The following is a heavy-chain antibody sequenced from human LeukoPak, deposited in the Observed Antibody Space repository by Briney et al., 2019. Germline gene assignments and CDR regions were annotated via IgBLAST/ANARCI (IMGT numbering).Heavy chain of an antibody. CDR2: IKQDGSEK. V-gene: IGHV3-7*03. J-gene: IGHJ4*02. Sequence: PGGSLRLSCAASGFTVSSNYMSWVRQAPGKGLEWVANIKQDGSEKYYVDSVKGRFTISRDNAKNSLYLQMNSLRAEDTAVYYCARDVDYYGSGSYYNSNFDYWGQGTLVTVSS. CDR3: ARDVDYYGSGSYYNSNFDY. CDR1: GFTVSSNY. D-gene: IGHD3-10*01.